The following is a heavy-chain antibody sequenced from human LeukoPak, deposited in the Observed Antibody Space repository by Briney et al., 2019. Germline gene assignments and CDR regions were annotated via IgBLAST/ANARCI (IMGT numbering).Heavy chain of an antibody. V-gene: IGHV4-31*03. J-gene: IGHJ3*02. CDR3: ARLDEATYSDAFDI. Sequence: SQTLSLTCTVSGGSISSGGYYWSWIRQHPGKGLEWIGYIYYSGSTHYNPSLKSRVTISVDTSKNQFSLKLSSVTAADTAVYYCARLDEATYSDAFDIWGQGTMVTVSS. CDR2: IYYSGST. D-gene: IGHD5-12*01. CDR1: GGSISSGGYY.